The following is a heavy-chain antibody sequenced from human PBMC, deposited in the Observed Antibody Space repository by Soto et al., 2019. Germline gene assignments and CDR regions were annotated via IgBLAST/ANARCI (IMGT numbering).Heavy chain of an antibody. CDR1: GNTHTIYF. Sequence: QVQLVQSGAEVKQPGASVRVSCKASGNTHTIYFIHWLRQAPGQGLEWMGGINSVSGGTNYAPRFRGRVSMNRDTSSATAFMDLSGLRSDDTAVYYCARGGSYYAHWGQGTLVTVSS. CDR2: INSVSGGT. J-gene: IGHJ4*02. D-gene: IGHD3-16*01. CDR3: ARGGSYYAH. V-gene: IGHV1-2*02.